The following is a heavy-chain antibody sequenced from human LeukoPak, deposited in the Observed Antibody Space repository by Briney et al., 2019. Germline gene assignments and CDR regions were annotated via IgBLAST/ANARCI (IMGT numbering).Heavy chain of an antibody. V-gene: IGHV3-21*01. D-gene: IGHD2-15*01. Sequence: GGSLRLSXAASGFTFSSYSMNWVRQAPGKGLEWVSSISSSSSYIYYADSVKGRFTISRDNAKNSMYLQLNSLRAEDTAVYYCARSVVAASAESWFDPWGQGTLVTVSS. CDR1: GFTFSSYS. J-gene: IGHJ5*02. CDR3: ARSVVAASAESWFDP. CDR2: ISSSSSYI.